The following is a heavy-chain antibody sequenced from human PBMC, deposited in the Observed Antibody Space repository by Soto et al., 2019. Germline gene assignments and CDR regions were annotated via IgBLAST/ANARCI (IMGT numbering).Heavy chain of an antibody. J-gene: IGHJ4*02. CDR3: VKQSGTYYGSFDF. CDR2: IGRDGGSI. V-gene: IGHV3-64*05. CDR1: GITFSSYA. Sequence: PGGSLRLFCSASGITFSSYAMDWVRQAPGKGLEFVATIGRDGGSIRYADSVKGRFTISRDNSKNTLYVQMNSLRTEDTAVYYCVKQSGTYYGSFDFWGQGTLVTVSS. D-gene: IGHD1-26*01.